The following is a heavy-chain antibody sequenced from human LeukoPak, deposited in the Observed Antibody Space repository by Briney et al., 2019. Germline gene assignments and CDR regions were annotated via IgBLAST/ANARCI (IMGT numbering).Heavy chain of an antibody. J-gene: IGHJ6*03. D-gene: IGHD6-19*01. Sequence: WASVTVSFKSSGYTFTGYYMHWVRQAPEQGLEWMGWINPNSGGTNYSQKFQGRVTMTRDTSISTAYMELSSLSSDDTAVYYCARDLRYSSGWSASDMDVWGKGTTVTISS. V-gene: IGHV1-2*02. CDR1: GYTFTGYY. CDR3: ARDLRYSSGWSASDMDV. CDR2: INPNSGGT.